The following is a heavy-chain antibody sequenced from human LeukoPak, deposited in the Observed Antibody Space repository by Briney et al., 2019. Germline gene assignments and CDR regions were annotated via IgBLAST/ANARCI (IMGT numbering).Heavy chain of an antibody. CDR1: GGSISSSNW. Sequence: SGTLSLTCAVSGGSISSSNWWSWVRQPPGKGLEWIGEIYHSGSTNYNPSLKSRVTISVDKSKNQFSLKLSSVTAADTAVYYCARDGSGSYSSWRFDPWGQGTLVTVSS. V-gene: IGHV4-4*02. CDR2: IYHSGST. D-gene: IGHD1-26*01. J-gene: IGHJ5*02. CDR3: ARDGSGSYSSWRFDP.